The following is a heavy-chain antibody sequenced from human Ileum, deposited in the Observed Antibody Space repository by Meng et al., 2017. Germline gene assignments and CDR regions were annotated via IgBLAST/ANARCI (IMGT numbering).Heavy chain of an antibody. CDR2: ISSSGGTM. J-gene: IGHJ4*02. Sequence: GESLKISCAASGFIFSSYEMNWVRQAPGKGLEWLSYISSSGGTMYYADSVKGRFTISRDNAKNSLHLQMNSLRAEDTAVYYCAREGGDSLDPCDYWGQGTLVTVSS. V-gene: IGHV3-48*03. CDR3: AREGGDSLDPCDY. CDR1: GFIFSSYE. D-gene: IGHD2-21*01.